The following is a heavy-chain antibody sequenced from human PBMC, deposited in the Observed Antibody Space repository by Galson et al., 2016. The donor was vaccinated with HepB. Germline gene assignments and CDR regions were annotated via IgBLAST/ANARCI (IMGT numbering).Heavy chain of an antibody. CDR2: ISYDGRNK. J-gene: IGHJ4*02. D-gene: IGHD3-3*01. Sequence: SLRLSCAASGFTFISYAMHWVRQAPGKGLEWVAVISYDGRNKYYAHSVEGRFSISRDNSKDTLYLQMSSLRTEDTAVYFCAREKGHYDYWSGGSHWGLETLVTVSS. V-gene: IGHV3-30*04. CDR1: GFTFISYA. CDR3: AREKGHYDYWSGGSH.